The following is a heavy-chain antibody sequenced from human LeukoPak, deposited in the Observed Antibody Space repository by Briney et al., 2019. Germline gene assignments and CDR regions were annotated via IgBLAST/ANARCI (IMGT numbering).Heavy chain of an antibody. Sequence: SETLSLTCTVSGGSISGSSYYWGWIRQPPGKGLEWIGSIYYSGSTYYNPSLKSRVTISVDTSKNQFSLKLSSVTAADTAVYYCARGTYYYDSSGPAPLDYWGQGTLVTVSS. CDR1: GGSISGSSYY. CDR2: IYYSGST. D-gene: IGHD3-22*01. V-gene: IGHV4-39*07. CDR3: ARGTYYYDSSGPAPLDY. J-gene: IGHJ4*02.